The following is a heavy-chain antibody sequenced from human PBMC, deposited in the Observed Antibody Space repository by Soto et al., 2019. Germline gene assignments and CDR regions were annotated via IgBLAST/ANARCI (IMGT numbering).Heavy chain of an antibody. Sequence: EVQLVESGGGLVQPGGSLRLSCAASGFTFSDYGVTWVHQAPGKGLEWISYISSGRDTIYYADSVKGRFTISRDDAKETLFLQMNSLRDEDTAVYYCTRVSRTWEDDYWGRGTLVTVSS. J-gene: IGHJ4*02. CDR2: ISSGRDTI. V-gene: IGHV3-48*02. CDR3: TRVSRTWEDDY. D-gene: IGHD1-26*01. CDR1: GFTFSDYG.